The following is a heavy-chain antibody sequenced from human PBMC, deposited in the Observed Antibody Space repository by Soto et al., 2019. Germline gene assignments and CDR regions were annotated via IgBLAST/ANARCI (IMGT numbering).Heavy chain of an antibody. V-gene: IGHV3-23*01. CDR1: GFTFSSYA. Sequence: GGSLRLSCAASGFTFSSYAMSWVRQAPGKGLEWVSAISGSGGSTYYADSVRGRFTISRDNSKNTLYLQMNSLRAEDTAVYYCAKYGSSSWFFDYWGQGTLVTVSS. CDR2: ISGSGGST. CDR3: AKYGSSSWFFDY. D-gene: IGHD6-13*01. J-gene: IGHJ4*02.